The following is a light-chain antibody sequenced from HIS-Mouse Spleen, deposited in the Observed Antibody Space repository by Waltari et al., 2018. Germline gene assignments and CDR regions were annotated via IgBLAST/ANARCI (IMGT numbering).Light chain of an antibody. CDR3: QQYYSTPLT. Sequence: DIVMTQSPDSLAVSLGERATINCKSSQSVLYSSNHKTYLAWYQQKPGQPPKLLIYWASTRESGVPDRFSGSGSGTDFTLTISSLQAEDVAVYYCQQYYSTPLTFGGGTKVEIK. CDR1: QSVLYSSNHKTY. J-gene: IGKJ4*01. V-gene: IGKV4-1*01. CDR2: WAS.